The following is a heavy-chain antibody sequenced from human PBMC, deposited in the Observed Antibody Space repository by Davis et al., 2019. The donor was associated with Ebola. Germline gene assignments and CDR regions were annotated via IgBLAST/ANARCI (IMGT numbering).Heavy chain of an antibody. CDR1: GFTFSSYA. Sequence: PGGSLRLSCAASGFTFSSYAMSWVRQAPGKGLEWVSAISGSGGSTYYADSVKGRFTVSRDISKKTLYLEMYSLRTEDTALYMCASDGAYWGQGTQVTVSS. CDR2: ISGSGGST. D-gene: IGHD5-24*01. CDR3: ASDGAY. V-gene: IGHV3-23*01. J-gene: IGHJ4*02.